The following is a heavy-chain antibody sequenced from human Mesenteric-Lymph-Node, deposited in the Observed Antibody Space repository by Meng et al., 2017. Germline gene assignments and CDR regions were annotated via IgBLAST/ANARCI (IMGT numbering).Heavy chain of an antibody. Sequence: QIHLKESGPTLVKPTQTLPLTFSFSGFSLSTSGVGGGWIRQPPGKALEWLALIYWDDDKRYSPSLKNRLTITKDTSKNQVVLTLTNIDPVDTATYDCAHRHRLRDFDYWGQGTLVTVSS. CDR3: AHRHRLRDFDY. CDR1: GFSLSTSGVG. J-gene: IGHJ4*02. D-gene: IGHD4-17*01. V-gene: IGHV2-5*02. CDR2: IYWDDDK.